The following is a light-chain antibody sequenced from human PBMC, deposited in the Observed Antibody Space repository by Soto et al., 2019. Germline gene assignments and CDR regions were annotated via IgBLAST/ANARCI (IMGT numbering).Light chain of an antibody. J-gene: IGKJ1*01. CDR1: QSVRSN. V-gene: IGKV3-15*01. CDR2: GAS. CDR3: QQYNTYSPERT. Sequence: EIVMTQSPATLSVSPGERVTLSCRASQSVRSNLAWYQQKPGQAPRLLIYGASTRATGLPARFSGSGSGTEFTLTISSLQPDDFATYYCQQYNTYSPERTFGQGTKVE.